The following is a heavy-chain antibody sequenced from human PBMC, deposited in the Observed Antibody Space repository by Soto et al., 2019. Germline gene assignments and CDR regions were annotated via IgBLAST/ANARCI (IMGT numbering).Heavy chain of an antibody. D-gene: IGHD3-3*01. V-gene: IGHV4-59*01. Sequence: SETLSLTCAVSGGSISSYYWSWIRQPPGKGLEWIGYIYYSGSTNYNPSLKSRVTISVDTSKNQFSLKLSSVTAADTAVYYCARLYDFWSGRTPFYFDYWGQGTLVTVSS. CDR3: ARLYDFWSGRTPFYFDY. J-gene: IGHJ4*02. CDR2: IYYSGST. CDR1: GGSISSYY.